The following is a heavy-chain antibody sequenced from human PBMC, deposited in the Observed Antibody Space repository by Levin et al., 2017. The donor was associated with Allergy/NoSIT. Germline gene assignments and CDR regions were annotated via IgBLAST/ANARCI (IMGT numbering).Heavy chain of an antibody. V-gene: IGHV4-39*01. CDR3: ARHDPPSWGLHLGELLWATFGY. CDR1: VGSISSSSYY. J-gene: IGHJ4*02. Sequence: SQTLSLTCTVSVGSISSSSYYLGCIRQPPGKGLEWIGSIYYSGSTYYNPSLKSRVTISVDTSKNQFSLKLSSVTAADTAVYYCARHDPPSWGLHLGELLWATFGYWGQGTLVTVSS. D-gene: IGHD3-16*01. CDR2: IYYSGST.